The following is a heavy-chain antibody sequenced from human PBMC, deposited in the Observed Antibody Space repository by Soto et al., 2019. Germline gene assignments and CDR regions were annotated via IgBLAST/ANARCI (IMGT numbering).Heavy chain of an antibody. V-gene: IGHV4-59*01. CDR1: GGSISGYY. CDR3: ARGEVRVAMPSGY. CDR2: IYYSGST. D-gene: IGHD2-2*01. J-gene: IGHJ4*02. Sequence: SETLSLTCSVSGGSISGYYWSWIRQTPEKGLEWIGYIYYSGSTNYNPSLKSRVTMLIDTSKNQFSLKLSSVTAADTAVYYCARGEVRVAMPSGYWGQGTLVTVSS.